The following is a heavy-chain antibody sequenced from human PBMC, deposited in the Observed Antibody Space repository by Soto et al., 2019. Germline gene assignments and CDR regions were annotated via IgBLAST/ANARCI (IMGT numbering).Heavy chain of an antibody. CDR3: ARGRGPTYYGSGSYYTRLYYYYYMDV. D-gene: IGHD3-10*01. CDR1: GGSFSGYY. J-gene: IGHJ6*03. Sequence: QVQLQQWGAGLLKPSETLSLTCAVYGGSFSGYYWSWIRQPPGKGLEWIGEINHSGSTNYNPSLKSRATISVDTSKNQFSLKLSSVTAADTAVYYCARGRGPTYYGSGSYYTRLYYYYYMDVWGKGTTVTVSS. CDR2: INHSGST. V-gene: IGHV4-34*01.